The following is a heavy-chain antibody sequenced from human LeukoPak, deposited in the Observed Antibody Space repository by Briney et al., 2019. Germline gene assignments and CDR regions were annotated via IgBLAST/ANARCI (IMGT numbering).Heavy chain of an antibody. CDR2: IYYSGST. V-gene: IGHV4-38-2*02. D-gene: IGHD6-19*01. Sequence: PSETLSLTCTVSGYSISSGFYWGWIRQPPGKGLEWIGSIYYSGSTYYNPSLKSRVTISVDTSKNQFSLKLSSVTAADTAVYYCAGKAVAGPYFDYWGQGTLVTVSS. J-gene: IGHJ4*02. CDR1: GYSISSGFY. CDR3: AGKAVAGPYFDY.